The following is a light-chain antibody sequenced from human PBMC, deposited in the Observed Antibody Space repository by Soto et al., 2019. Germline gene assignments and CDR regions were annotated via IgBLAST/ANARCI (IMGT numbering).Light chain of an antibody. CDR2: AAS. Sequence: DIQMNQSPSSLSASVGDRVTITCRASQSISSYLNWYQQKPGKALKLLIYAASSLQSGVPSRFTGSGSGTDFTLTVNSLQPEDFATYYCQQSYSSPTTFGQGTRLEIK. V-gene: IGKV1-39*01. CDR3: QQSYSSPTT. J-gene: IGKJ5*01. CDR1: QSISSY.